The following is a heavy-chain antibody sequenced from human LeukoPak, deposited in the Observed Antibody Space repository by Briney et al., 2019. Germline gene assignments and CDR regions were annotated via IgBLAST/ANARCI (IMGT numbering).Heavy chain of an antibody. Sequence: TGGSLRLSCAASGFTFSSYGMHWVRQAPGKGLEWVAFIRYDGSNKYYADSVKGRFTISRDNSKNTLYLQMNSLRAEDTAVYYCARDKTGIVVVVAATPGDAFDIWGQGTMVTVSS. V-gene: IGHV3-30*02. CDR1: GFTFSSYG. CDR2: IRYDGSNK. J-gene: IGHJ3*02. CDR3: ARDKTGIVVVVAATPGDAFDI. D-gene: IGHD2-15*01.